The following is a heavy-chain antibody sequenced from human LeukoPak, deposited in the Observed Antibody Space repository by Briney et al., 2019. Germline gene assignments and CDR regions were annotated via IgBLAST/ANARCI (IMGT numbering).Heavy chain of an antibody. D-gene: IGHD6-13*01. Sequence: GGSLRLSCAASGFTFSSYAMSWVRQAPGKGLEWVSAISGSGGSTYYADSVKGRFTISRDNSKNTLYLQMNSLRPDDTAVYYCARDLTAGLGLYYYHGMDVWGQGTTVTVSS. CDR3: ARDLTAGLGLYYYHGMDV. CDR1: GFTFSSYA. J-gene: IGHJ6*02. V-gene: IGHV3-23*01. CDR2: ISGSGGST.